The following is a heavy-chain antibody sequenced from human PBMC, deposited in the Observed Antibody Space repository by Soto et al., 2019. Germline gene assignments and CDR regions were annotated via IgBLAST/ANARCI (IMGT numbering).Heavy chain of an antibody. Sequence: ASVKVSCKASGYTLTGYYMHWVRQAPGQGLEWMGWINPNSGGTNYAQKFQGWVTMTRDTSISTAYMELSRLRSDDTAVYYCARDLYYYGSGSYNHAGYYYGMDVWGQGTTDTVS. V-gene: IGHV1-2*04. CDR1: GYTLTGYY. J-gene: IGHJ6*02. CDR3: ARDLYYYGSGSYNHAGYYYGMDV. D-gene: IGHD3-10*01. CDR2: INPNSGGT.